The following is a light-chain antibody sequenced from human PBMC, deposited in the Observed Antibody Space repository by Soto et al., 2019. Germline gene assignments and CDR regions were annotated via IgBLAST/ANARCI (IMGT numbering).Light chain of an antibody. CDR1: DSIRNW. CDR3: HQYNTYWT. CDR2: RAS. Sequence: DIQMTQSPSTLSASVGDTVNITCRASDSIRNWLAWYHQKPGKAPKLLVYRASTLETGAPSRFSGSGSGTEVTLTITSLRDDDFESYYWHQYNTYWTFGQGTKVEIK. J-gene: IGKJ1*01. V-gene: IGKV1-5*03.